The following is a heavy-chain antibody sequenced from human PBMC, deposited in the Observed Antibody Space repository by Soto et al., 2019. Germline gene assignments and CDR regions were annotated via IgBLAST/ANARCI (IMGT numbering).Heavy chain of an antibody. V-gene: IGHV4-34*01. CDR2: INHSGST. Sequence: SETLSLTCAVYGGSFSGYYWSWIRQPPGKGLEWIGEINHSGSTNYNPSLKSRVTISVDTSKNQFSLKLSSVTAADTATYYCADLTWGGSYFPWGQGTLVTVSS. CDR3: ADLTWGGSYFP. J-gene: IGHJ4*02. D-gene: IGHD2-15*01. CDR1: GGSFSGYY.